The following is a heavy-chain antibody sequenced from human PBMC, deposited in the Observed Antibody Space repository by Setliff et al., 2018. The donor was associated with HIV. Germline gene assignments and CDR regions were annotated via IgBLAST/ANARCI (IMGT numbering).Heavy chain of an antibody. CDR1: GYTFTSYP. CDR2: INTSGGSA. CDR3: ARNQGDSSGWYAGDY. V-gene: IGHV1-46*01. J-gene: IGHJ4*01. Sequence: ASVQVSCKASGYTFTSYPMHWVRQAPGQGLEWMGVINTSGGSAGYAEKFRGRVTMTRDMSTSTVYMDLRNLRSEDTAVYYCARNQGDSSGWYAGDYWGHGTRVTVPQ. D-gene: IGHD6-19*01.